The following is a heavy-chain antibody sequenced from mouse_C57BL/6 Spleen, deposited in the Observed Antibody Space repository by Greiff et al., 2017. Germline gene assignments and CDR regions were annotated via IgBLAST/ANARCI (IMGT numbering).Heavy chain of an antibody. J-gene: IGHJ2*01. D-gene: IGHD2-4*01. CDR2: INPSSGYT. Sequence: QVQLKQSGAELAKPGASVKLSCKASGYTFTSYWMHWVKQRPGQGLEWIGYINPSSGYTKYNQKFKDKATLTADKSSSTAYMQLSSLTYEDSAVYYCARCPYDYDQGAFFDYWGQGTTLTVSS. CDR1: GYTFTSYW. V-gene: IGHV1-7*01. CDR3: ARCPYDYDQGAFFDY.